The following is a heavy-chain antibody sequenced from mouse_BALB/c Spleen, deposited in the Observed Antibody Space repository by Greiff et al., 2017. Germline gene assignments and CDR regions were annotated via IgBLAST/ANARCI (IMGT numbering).Heavy chain of an antibody. J-gene: IGHJ2*01. CDR1: GFTFTDYY. Sequence: EVKLMESGGGLVQPGGSLRLSCATSGFTFTDYYMSWVRQPPGKALEWLGFIRNKANGYTTEYSASVKGRFTISRDNSQSILYLQMNTLRAEDSATYYCARDRYLDYWGQGTTLTVSS. CDR3: ARDRYLDY. V-gene: IGHV7-3*02. CDR2: IRNKANGYTT.